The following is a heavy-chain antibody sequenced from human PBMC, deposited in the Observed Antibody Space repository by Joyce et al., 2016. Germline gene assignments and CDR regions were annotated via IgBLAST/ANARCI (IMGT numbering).Heavy chain of an antibody. CDR3: AIGCPPFGVVKMPRFDP. Sequence: QVQLQQWGAGLLKPSETLSLTCAVYGGSFSGYYWSWIRQPPGKGLEWIGEINHSESTNYNPSLKSRVTISVDTSKNQFSLKLSSVTAADTAVYYCAIGCPPFGVVKMPRFDPWGQGTLVTVSS. CDR2: INHSEST. D-gene: IGHD3-3*01. CDR1: GGSFSGYY. J-gene: IGHJ5*02. V-gene: IGHV4-34*01.